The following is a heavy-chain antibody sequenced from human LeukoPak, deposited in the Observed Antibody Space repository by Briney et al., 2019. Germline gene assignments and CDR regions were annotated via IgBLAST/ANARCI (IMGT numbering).Heavy chain of an antibody. CDR2: ISGSGGST. V-gene: IGHV3-23*01. CDR1: GFTFSNYV. CDR3: AKVWSSDWYGYFDY. J-gene: IGHJ4*02. Sequence: GGSLRLSCAASGFTFSNYVMNWVRQAPGKGLEWVSAISGSGGSTYYADSVKGRFTISRDNSKNTLFLQMNSLRAEDTAVYYCAKVWSSDWYGYFDYWGQGTLVTVSS. D-gene: IGHD6-19*01.